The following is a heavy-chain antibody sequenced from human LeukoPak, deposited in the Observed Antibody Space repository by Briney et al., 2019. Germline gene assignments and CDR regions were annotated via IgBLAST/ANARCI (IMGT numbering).Heavy chain of an antibody. Sequence: SETLSLTCTVSGGSISSYYWSWIRQPPGKGLEWIGYVYYSGSTNYNPSLKSRVTISVDTSKNQFSLKLSSVTAADTAVYYCARQSSSWYEINWFDPWGQGTLVTVSS. CDR2: VYYSGST. J-gene: IGHJ5*02. V-gene: IGHV4-59*08. D-gene: IGHD6-13*01. CDR1: GGSISSYY. CDR3: ARQSSSWYEINWFDP.